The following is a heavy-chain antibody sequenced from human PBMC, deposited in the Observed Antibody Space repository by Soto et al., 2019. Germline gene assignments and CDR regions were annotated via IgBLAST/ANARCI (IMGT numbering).Heavy chain of an antibody. J-gene: IGHJ3*02. D-gene: IGHD2-21*02. Sequence: QVQLVESGGGVVQPGRSLRLSCAASGFTFSKYALHWVRRAPGKGLEWVALMSYDGSKTYYADSVKGRFTISRDNSKNTLFLEMNSLGPEDTAVYYCARAMSGVTAPNPYAFDIWGQGTMVTVSS. CDR2: MSYDGSKT. V-gene: IGHV3-30-3*01. CDR3: ARAMSGVTAPNPYAFDI. CDR1: GFTFSKYA.